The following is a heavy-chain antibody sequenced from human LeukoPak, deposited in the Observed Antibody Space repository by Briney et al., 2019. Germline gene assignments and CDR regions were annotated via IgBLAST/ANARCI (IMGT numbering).Heavy chain of an antibody. J-gene: IGHJ5*02. D-gene: IGHD6-13*01. CDR3: AREGTHSSTWYHWFDP. V-gene: IGHV4-59*12. Sequence: SETLSLTCTVSGGSISSYYWNWIRQPPGKGLEWIGYIYYSGSTNYNPSLKSRVSISVDASKKQFSLTMRSVTAADTAVYYCAREGTHSSTWYHWFDPWGQGTLVSVSS. CDR2: IYYSGST. CDR1: GGSISSYY.